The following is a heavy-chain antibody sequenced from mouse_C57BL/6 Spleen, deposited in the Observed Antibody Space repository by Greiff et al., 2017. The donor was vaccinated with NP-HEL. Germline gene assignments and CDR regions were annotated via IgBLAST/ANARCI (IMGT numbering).Heavy chain of an antibody. CDR3: TGDFYYYGSSSPFAY. CDR2: IRLKSDNYAT. V-gene: IGHV6-3*01. Sequence: EVKLLESGGGLVQPGGSMKLSCVASGFTFSNYWMNWVRQSPEKGLEWVAQIRLKSDNYATHYAESVKGRFTISRDDSKSSVYLQMNNLRAEDTGIYYCTGDFYYYGSSSPFAYWGQGTLVTVSA. D-gene: IGHD1-1*01. CDR1: GFTFSNYW. J-gene: IGHJ3*01.